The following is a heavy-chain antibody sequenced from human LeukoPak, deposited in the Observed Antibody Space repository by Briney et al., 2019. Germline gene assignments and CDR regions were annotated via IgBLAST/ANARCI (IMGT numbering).Heavy chain of an antibody. Sequence: SETLSLTCTVYGYSISSGYYWGWIRQPPGKGLEWIGSIYHSGSVYFNPSLKSRVTISVDTSNDQFSLKLSSVTAADTAVYYCASTITVTTDYWGQGTLVTVSS. CDR2: IYHSGSV. J-gene: IGHJ4*02. V-gene: IGHV4-38-2*02. CDR3: ASTITVTTDY. D-gene: IGHD4-17*01. CDR1: GYSISSGYY.